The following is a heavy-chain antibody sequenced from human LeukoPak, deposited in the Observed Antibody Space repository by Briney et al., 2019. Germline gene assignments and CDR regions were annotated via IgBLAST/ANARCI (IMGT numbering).Heavy chain of an antibody. D-gene: IGHD1-26*01. Sequence: GGSLRLSCAASGFTFSKYAMHWVRQTPGKGLEGVAAIWNDGSDENYADSVKGRFTIFSDNSKNTLYLQMNSLRAEDTAVYYCAFEIGRSQGAFDIWGQGTMITVSS. J-gene: IGHJ3*02. V-gene: IGHV3-33*01. CDR1: GFTFSKYA. CDR2: IWNDGSDE. CDR3: AFEIGRSQGAFDI.